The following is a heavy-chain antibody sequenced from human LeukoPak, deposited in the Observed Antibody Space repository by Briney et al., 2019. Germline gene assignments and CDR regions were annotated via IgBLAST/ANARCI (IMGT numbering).Heavy chain of an antibody. Sequence: ASVKVSCKASGYTFTGYYMHWVRQAPGQGLEWMGWINPNSGGTNYAQKFQGRVTMTRDTSISTAYMELSSLRSEDTAVYYCATESIRSFDYWGQGTLVTVSS. CDR1: GYTFTGYY. J-gene: IGHJ4*02. D-gene: IGHD2-2*02. CDR2: INPNSGGT. V-gene: IGHV1-2*02. CDR3: ATESIRSFDY.